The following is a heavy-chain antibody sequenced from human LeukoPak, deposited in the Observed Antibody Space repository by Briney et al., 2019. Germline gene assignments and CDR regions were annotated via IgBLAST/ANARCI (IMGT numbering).Heavy chain of an antibody. V-gene: IGHV3-23*01. Sequence: GGSLRLSCAASGFTFSSYAMTWVRLAPGKGLEWVSTITGGATSTYYADSVKGRFTISRDNSKNTLYLQVNSLRAEDTAVYYCAKGGKWDVTPFDYWGQGTLVTVSS. CDR2: ITGGATST. CDR1: GFTFSSYA. J-gene: IGHJ4*02. CDR3: AKGGKWDVTPFDY. D-gene: IGHD1-26*01.